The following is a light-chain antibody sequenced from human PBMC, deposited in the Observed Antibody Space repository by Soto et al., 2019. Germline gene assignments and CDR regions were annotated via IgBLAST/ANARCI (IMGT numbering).Light chain of an antibody. CDR1: QRVSSTY. Sequence: EIVLTQSPGTLSLSPGEGATLSCRASQRVSSTYLAWHQQKPGQAPRLLIFGASTRATGIPDRFSGSGSGTDFTLTISRLEPEDFAVYYCQHYGSSSWTFGQGTRWRSN. CDR3: QHYGSSSWT. CDR2: GAS. V-gene: IGKV3-20*01. J-gene: IGKJ1*01.